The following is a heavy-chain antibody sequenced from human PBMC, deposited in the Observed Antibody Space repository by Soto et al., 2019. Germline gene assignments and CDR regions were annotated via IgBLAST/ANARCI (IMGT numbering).Heavy chain of an antibody. V-gene: IGHV3-48*02. CDR2: ISSSSVTI. J-gene: IGHJ6*02. Sequence: EVQLVESGGGLVQPGGSLRLSYAASGFTFSTYSLNWVRQAPGKGLEWVSYISSSSVTINYADSVKGRFTISRDNAKNSLYLQMNSLRDEDTAVYYCARDRLGCSGGGCYSGYYGMDVWGQGTTVTVSS. CDR1: GFTFSTYS. D-gene: IGHD2-15*01. CDR3: ARDRLGCSGGGCYSGYYGMDV.